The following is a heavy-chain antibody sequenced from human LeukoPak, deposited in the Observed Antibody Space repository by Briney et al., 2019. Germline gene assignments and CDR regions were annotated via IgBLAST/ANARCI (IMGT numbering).Heavy chain of an antibody. CDR2: IRGSSSYM. J-gene: IGHJ4*02. D-gene: IGHD2-15*01. CDR3: AREGVGYYLYQ. Sequence: SGGSLRLSCAGSGFTFSSYSLNWVRQAPGKGLEWVSFIRGSSSYMYYADSVKGRFTISRDNAKNSLYLQMNNLRAEDTAVYYCAREGVGYYLYQWGQGTLGTVSS. V-gene: IGHV3-21*01. CDR1: GFTFSSYS.